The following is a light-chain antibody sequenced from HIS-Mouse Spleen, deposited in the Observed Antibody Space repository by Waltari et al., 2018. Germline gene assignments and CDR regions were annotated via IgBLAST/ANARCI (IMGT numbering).Light chain of an antibody. CDR2: GNS. CDR1: SSDSAAGYD. V-gene: IGLV1-40*01. J-gene: IGLJ1*01. Sequence: QSVLTQPPSVSAAPGQRVTIPFTGRSSDSAAGYDVNWYQQLPGTAPKLPIYGNSNRPSGVPDRFSGSKSGTSASLAITGLQAEDEADYYCQSYDSSLSAHYVFGTGTKVTVL. CDR3: QSYDSSLSAHYV.